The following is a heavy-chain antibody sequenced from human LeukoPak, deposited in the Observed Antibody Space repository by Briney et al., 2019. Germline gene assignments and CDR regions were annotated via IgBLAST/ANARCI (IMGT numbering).Heavy chain of an antibody. CDR2: VYYTGGT. CDR1: GDSVTSGTFY. D-gene: IGHD3-10*01. V-gene: IGHV4-39*01. Sequence: SETLSPTCTVSGDSVTSGTFYWAWLRQPPGKGLEWIATVYYTGGTYYNPSLKSRVTISMDTSKNQFSLDLRSVVAPDTAVYYCARHSGSGSLSRPFDPWGQGTLVTVSS. J-gene: IGHJ5*02. CDR3: ARHSGSGSLSRPFDP.